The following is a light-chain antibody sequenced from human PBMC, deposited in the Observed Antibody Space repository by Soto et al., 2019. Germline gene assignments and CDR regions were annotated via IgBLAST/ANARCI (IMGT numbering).Light chain of an antibody. CDR3: CSYAGSSTFV. V-gene: IGLV2-23*02. Sequence: QSALTQPSSVSGSPGQSITLSCTGTSSDVGSYNLVSWYQPHPGKAPKLMIYEVSKRPSGVSNRFSGSKSGNTASLTISGLQAEDEADYYCCSYAGSSTFVFGTGTKLTVL. J-gene: IGLJ1*01. CDR2: EVS. CDR1: SSDVGSYNL.